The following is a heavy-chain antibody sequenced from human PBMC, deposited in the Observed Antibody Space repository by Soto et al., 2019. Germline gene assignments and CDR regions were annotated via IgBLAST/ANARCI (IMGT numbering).Heavy chain of an antibody. CDR1: GGSFSGYY. CDR3: ARQKYCSSTSCYVFDY. V-gene: IGHV4-34*01. D-gene: IGHD2-2*01. J-gene: IGHJ4*02. Sequence: SETLSLTCAVDGGSFSGYYWSWIRQPPGKGLEWIGEINHSGSTNYNPSLKSRVTISVDTSKNQFSLKLSSVTAADTAVYYCARQKYCSSTSCYVFDYWGQGTLVTVSS. CDR2: INHSGST.